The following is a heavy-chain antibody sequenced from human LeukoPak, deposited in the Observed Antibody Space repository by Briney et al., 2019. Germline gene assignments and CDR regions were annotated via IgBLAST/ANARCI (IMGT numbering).Heavy chain of an antibody. D-gene: IGHD2-15*01. CDR2: INHSGST. Sequence: SETLSLTCAVYGGSFSGYYWNWIRQPPGKGLEWIGEINHSGSTNYNPSLKSRVTISVDTSKNQISPKLSSVTAADTAVYYCARGNCSGGTCYEIDYWGQGTLVTVSS. J-gene: IGHJ4*02. V-gene: IGHV4-34*01. CDR1: GGSFSGYY. CDR3: ARGNCSGGTCYEIDY.